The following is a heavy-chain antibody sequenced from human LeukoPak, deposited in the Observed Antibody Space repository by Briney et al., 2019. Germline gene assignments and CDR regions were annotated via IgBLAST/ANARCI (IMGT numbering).Heavy chain of an antibody. CDR2: INPNSGGT. Sequence: ASVKVSCKASGYTFTCYYMHWVRQAPGQGLEWMGRINPNSGGTNYAQKFQGRVTMTRDTSISTAYMELSRLRSDDTAVYYCARVWYYDILTGYSNPAYFDYWGQGTLVTVSS. CDR3: ARVWYYDILTGYSNPAYFDY. J-gene: IGHJ4*02. V-gene: IGHV1-2*06. CDR1: GYTFTCYY. D-gene: IGHD3-9*01.